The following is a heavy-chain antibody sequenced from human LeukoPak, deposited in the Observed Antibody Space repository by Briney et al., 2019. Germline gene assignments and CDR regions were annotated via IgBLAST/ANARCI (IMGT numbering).Heavy chain of an antibody. Sequence: SETLSLTCAVYGGSFSGYYWSWIRQPPGKGLEWIGEINHSGSTNYNPSLKSRVTISVDTSKNQFSLKLSSVTAADTAVYYCARRPGPKRYYYDSSGYPGGDYWGQGTRVTVSS. J-gene: IGHJ4*02. CDR3: ARRPGPKRYYYDSSGYPGGDY. D-gene: IGHD3-22*01. CDR1: GGSFSGYY. CDR2: INHSGST. V-gene: IGHV4-34*01.